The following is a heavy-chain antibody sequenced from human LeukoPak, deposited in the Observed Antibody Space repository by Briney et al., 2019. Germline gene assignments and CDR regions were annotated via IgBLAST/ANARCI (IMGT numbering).Heavy chain of an antibody. J-gene: IGHJ4*02. D-gene: IGHD4-23*01. Sequence: ASVKVSCKASGYSFADYAIHWVRQAPGQGLEWMGYTSAHNGYPHYGLKFRGRVTMTRDTSTNTAYMELRGLKSDDTALYYCAREDFRRNSYFFDFWGQGALAIVSS. CDR3: AREDFRRNSYFFDF. CDR1: GYSFADYA. CDR2: TSAHNGYP. V-gene: IGHV1-18*01.